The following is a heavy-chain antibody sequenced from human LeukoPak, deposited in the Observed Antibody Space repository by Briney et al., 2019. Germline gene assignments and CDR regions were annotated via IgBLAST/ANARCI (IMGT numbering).Heavy chain of an antibody. V-gene: IGHV3-7*04. Sequence: PGGSVRLSCAASGSTFSSYWMSWVGQAPGKGLEWVANIKQDGSEKYYVDSVKGRFTISRDNAKNSLYLQMNSLRAEDTAVYYCARGTIAAAGYYYFDYWGQGTQVTVSS. CDR3: ARGTIAAAGYYYFDY. D-gene: IGHD6-13*01. CDR2: IKQDGSEK. J-gene: IGHJ4*02. CDR1: GSTFSSYW.